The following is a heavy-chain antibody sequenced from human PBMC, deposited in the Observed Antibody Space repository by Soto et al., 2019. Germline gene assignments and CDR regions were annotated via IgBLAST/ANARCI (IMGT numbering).Heavy chain of an antibody. CDR3: ARDQGVVVTADNWFDP. V-gene: IGHV4-4*07. D-gene: IGHD2-21*02. Sequence: SETLSLTCTVSGVSITDYAWVWIRQPAGKGLEWIGRIFSSGSTNYNPSLKGRMTMSLDTSKNQFSLKLKSATATDTAVYFCARDQGVVVTADNWFDPWGQGILVTVSS. CDR2: IFSSGST. CDR1: GVSITDYA. J-gene: IGHJ5*02.